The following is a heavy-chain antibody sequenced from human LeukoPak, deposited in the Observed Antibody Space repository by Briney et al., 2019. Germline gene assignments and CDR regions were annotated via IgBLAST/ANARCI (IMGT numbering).Heavy chain of an antibody. CDR2: ITVYNNKT. CDR1: GYSFSAYS. J-gene: IGHJ3*01. V-gene: IGHV1-18*01. Sequence: ASVKVSCKASGYSFSAYSVSWVRQAPGQGLEWMAMITVYNNKTDFSQKVEDRLTMTTDTSTSTAYMELKSLTSDDTAVYYCARQRFSDVHAFDVWGQGTVVSDS. D-gene: IGHD2-21*02. CDR3: ARQRFSDVHAFDV.